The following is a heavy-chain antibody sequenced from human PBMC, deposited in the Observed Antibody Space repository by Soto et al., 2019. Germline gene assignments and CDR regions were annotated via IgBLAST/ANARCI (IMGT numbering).Heavy chain of an antibody. D-gene: IGHD3-22*01. Sequence: QVQLVQSGAEVKKPGSSVKVSCKASGGTFSSYAISWVRQAPGQGLEWMGGIIPIFGTANYAQKFQGRVTITADESTSTAYMELSRLRSEDTAVYYCARKTPEYYYDSSGYHGYFDLWGRGTLVTVSS. J-gene: IGHJ2*01. V-gene: IGHV1-69*01. CDR2: IIPIFGTA. CDR3: ARKTPEYYYDSSGYHGYFDL. CDR1: GGTFSSYA.